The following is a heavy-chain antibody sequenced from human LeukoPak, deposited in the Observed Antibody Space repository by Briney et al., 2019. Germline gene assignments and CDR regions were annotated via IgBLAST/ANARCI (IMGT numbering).Heavy chain of an antibody. D-gene: IGHD3-16*01. Sequence: SVKVSCKASGGTFSSYAISWVRQAPGQGLEWMGGIIPIFGTANYAQKFQGRVTITADESTSTAYMELSSLRSEDTAVYYCARGLWDDRAFNWFDPWGQGTLVTVSS. V-gene: IGHV1-69*13. CDR2: IIPIFGTA. CDR3: ARGLWDDRAFNWFDP. CDR1: GGTFSSYA. J-gene: IGHJ5*02.